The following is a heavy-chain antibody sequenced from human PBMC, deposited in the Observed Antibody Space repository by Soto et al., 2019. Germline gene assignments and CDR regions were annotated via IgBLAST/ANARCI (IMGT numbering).Heavy chain of an antibody. CDR3: ARAPETGYSSGWYFDY. V-gene: IGHV1-46*01. CDR1: GYTFTSYY. CDR2: INPSGGST. D-gene: IGHD6-19*01. Sequence: ASVKVSCKASGYTFTSYYMHWVRQAPGQGLEWMGIINPSGGSTSYAQKFQGRVTMTRDASTSTVYMELSSLRSEDTAVYYCARAPETGYSSGWYFDYWGQGTLVTVSS. J-gene: IGHJ4*02.